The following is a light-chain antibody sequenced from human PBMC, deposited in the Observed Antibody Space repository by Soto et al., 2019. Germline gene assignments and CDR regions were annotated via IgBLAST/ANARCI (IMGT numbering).Light chain of an antibody. CDR3: GAWDDSLNGYV. V-gene: IGLV1-44*01. CDR1: SSNIRSNT. Sequence: QPVLTQPPSASGTPGQRVTISCSGSSSNIRSNTVNWYQHLPGTAPRLLIWSNDQRPSGVPDRFSGSKAGTSASLAISGLQSEDEADYYCGAWDDSLNGYVFGTGTKLTVL. J-gene: IGLJ1*01. CDR2: SND.